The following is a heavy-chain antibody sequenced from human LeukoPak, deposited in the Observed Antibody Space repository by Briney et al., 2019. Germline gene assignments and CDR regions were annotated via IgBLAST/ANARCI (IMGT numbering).Heavy chain of an antibody. D-gene: IGHD3-22*01. CDR3: ARENSAYYYDSSDYYYY. Sequence: SVKVSCKASGGTFSSYAISWVRQAPGQGLEWMGRIIPILGIASYAQTFQGRVTITADKSMSTAYMELSSLRSEDTAVYYCARENSAYYYDSSDYYYYWGQGTLVTVSS. CDR2: IIPILGIA. V-gene: IGHV1-69*04. J-gene: IGHJ4*02. CDR1: GGTFSSYA.